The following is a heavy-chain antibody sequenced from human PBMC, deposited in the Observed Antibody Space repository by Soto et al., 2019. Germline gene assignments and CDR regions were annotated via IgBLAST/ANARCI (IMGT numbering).Heavy chain of an antibody. CDR2: VSSSGST. J-gene: IGHJ3*02. Sequence: WETLSLTCTVSGGSISGDHWNWIRQPPGKGLEWIAYVSSSGSTKYNPSLKSRVTISIDTTKNQFSLRLSSVTAADTAVYYCASGFYESRGYSEAFDIWGQGTKVTVSS. D-gene: IGHD3-22*01. V-gene: IGHV4-59*01. CDR1: GGSISGDH. CDR3: ASGFYESRGYSEAFDI.